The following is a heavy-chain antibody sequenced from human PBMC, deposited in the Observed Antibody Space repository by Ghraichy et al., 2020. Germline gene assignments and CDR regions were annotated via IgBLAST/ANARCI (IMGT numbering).Heavy chain of an antibody. J-gene: IGHJ4*02. Sequence: ASVKVSCNASGYTFKSYSISWVRHAPGQRLEWMGWATAYNGDTNYAQKFQDRVTMTTETSTNTAYRELRSLRYDDSAIYYCVRDPYSGYDSRDYWGQGTLVTVS. CDR2: ATAYNGDT. CDR3: VRDPYSGYDSRDY. V-gene: IGHV1-18*04. CDR1: GYTFKSYS. D-gene: IGHD5-12*01.